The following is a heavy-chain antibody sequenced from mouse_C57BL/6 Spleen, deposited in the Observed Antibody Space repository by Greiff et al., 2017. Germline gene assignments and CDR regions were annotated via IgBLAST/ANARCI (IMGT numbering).Heavy chain of an antibody. V-gene: IGHV14-1*01. D-gene: IGHD4-1*01. Sequence: VQLQQSGAELVRPGASVKLSCTASGFNIKDYYLHWVKQRPEPGLEWIGRIDPEDGDTEYAPKFQGKATMTADTSSNTAYLQLSSLTSEDTAVYYCTLTGTGFAYWGQGTLVTVSA. CDR2: IDPEDGDT. CDR3: TLTGTGFAY. J-gene: IGHJ3*01. CDR1: GFNIKDYY.